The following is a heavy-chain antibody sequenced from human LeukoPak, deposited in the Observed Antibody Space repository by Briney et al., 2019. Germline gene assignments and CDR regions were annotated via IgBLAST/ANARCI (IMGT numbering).Heavy chain of an antibody. J-gene: IGHJ4*02. V-gene: IGHV3-48*02. Sequence: GGSLRLSCAASGFTFSSYAMSWVRQAPGKGLEWVSYISSSSSTIYYADSVKGRFTISRDNAKNSLYLQMNSLRDEDTAVYYCAREESITIFGVVIIPFDYWGQGTLVTVSS. CDR2: ISSSSSTI. D-gene: IGHD3-3*01. CDR1: GFTFSSYA. CDR3: AREESITIFGVVIIPFDY.